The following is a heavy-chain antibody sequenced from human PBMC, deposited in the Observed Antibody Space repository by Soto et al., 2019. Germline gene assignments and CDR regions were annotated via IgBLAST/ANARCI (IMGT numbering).Heavy chain of an antibody. V-gene: IGHV4-31*03. CDR3: ARDFSGSGWGYYYYYYGMDV. J-gene: IGHJ6*02. CDR1: GGSISSGGYY. D-gene: IGHD6-19*01. Sequence: SETLSLTCTVSGGSISSGGYYWSWIRQHPXKGLEWIGYIYYSGSTYYNPSLKSRVTISVDTSKNQFSLKLSSVTAADTAVYYCARDFSGSGWGYYYYYYGMDVWGQGTTVTVSS. CDR2: IYYSGST.